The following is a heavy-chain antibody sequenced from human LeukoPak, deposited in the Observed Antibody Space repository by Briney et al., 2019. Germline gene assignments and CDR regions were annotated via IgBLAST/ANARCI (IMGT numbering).Heavy chain of an antibody. D-gene: IGHD2-8*01. CDR2: ICSSGSTV. Sequence: GGSLRLSCAASGFTFSSYAMSWVRQAPGKGLEWVSYICSSGSTVYYADSVKGRFTVSRDNAKNSLYLQMNSLRAEDTAVYYCARPLEDCTEDVCNRLNTFDMWGQGTMVTVSS. CDR3: ARPLEDCTEDVCNRLNTFDM. CDR1: GFTFSSYA. V-gene: IGHV3-48*03. J-gene: IGHJ3*02.